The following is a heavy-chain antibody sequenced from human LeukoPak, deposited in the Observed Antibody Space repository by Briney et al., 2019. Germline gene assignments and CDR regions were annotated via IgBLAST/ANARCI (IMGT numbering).Heavy chain of an antibody. Sequence: PSETLSLTCTVSGGSISSYYWSWIRQPPGKGLEWIGYIYYTGSTDYNPSLKSRVTISVDTSKNQFSLKLSSVTAADTAVYYCARGGNRDWLLYDVNYWGQGTLVTVSS. J-gene: IGHJ4*02. CDR1: GGSISSYY. V-gene: IGHV4-59*01. CDR3: ARGGNRDWLLYDVNY. CDR2: IYYTGST. D-gene: IGHD3/OR15-3a*01.